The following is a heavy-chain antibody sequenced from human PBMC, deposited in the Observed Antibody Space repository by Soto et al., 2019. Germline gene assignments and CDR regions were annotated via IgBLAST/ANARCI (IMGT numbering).Heavy chain of an antibody. CDR3: ARYRREAVAGYTLDN. J-gene: IGHJ4*02. V-gene: IGHV4-59*01. D-gene: IGHD6-13*01. CDR1: GGSISSNY. CDR2: VYNSGST. Sequence: SETLSLTCTVSGGSISSNYWTWIRQPPGKGLEWIGYVYNSGSTNYNPSLKSRVTISEDTSKSQFSLKVNYMTAADTAVYYCARYRREAVAGYTLDNWGQGILVTVSS.